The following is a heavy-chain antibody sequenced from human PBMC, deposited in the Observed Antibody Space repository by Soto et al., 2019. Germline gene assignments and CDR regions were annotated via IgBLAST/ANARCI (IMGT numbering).Heavy chain of an antibody. Sequence: QVQLVQSGAEVKKPGSSVKVSCKASGGTFSSYAISWVRQAPGQELEWMGGIIPIFGTANYAQKFQGRVTITADESTSTAYMELSSLRSEDTAVYYCARVGIAVAGTGWFDPWGQGTLVTVSS. D-gene: IGHD6-19*01. CDR3: ARVGIAVAGTGWFDP. CDR1: GGTFSSYA. CDR2: IIPIFGTA. J-gene: IGHJ5*02. V-gene: IGHV1-69*01.